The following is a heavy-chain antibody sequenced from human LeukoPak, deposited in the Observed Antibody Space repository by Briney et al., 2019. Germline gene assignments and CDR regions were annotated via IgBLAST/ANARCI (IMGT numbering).Heavy chain of an antibody. J-gene: IGHJ4*02. CDR3: ARSRAFDY. V-gene: IGHV3-30*02. CDR1: GFTFSSYG. Sequence: PGGSLRLSCAASGFTFSSYGMHWVRQAPGKGLEWVALIKPDGSNKYYADSVKGRFTISRDNSKNTLHLQMNSLRAEDTAVYHCARSRAFDYWGQGTLVTVSS. CDR2: IKPDGSNK. D-gene: IGHD2/OR15-2a*01.